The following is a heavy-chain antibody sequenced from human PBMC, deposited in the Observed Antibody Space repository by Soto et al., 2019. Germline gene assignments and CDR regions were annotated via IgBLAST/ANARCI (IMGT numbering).Heavy chain of an antibody. Sequence: EVQLVESGGGLVQPGGSLRLSCAASGFTFSSYWMHWVRQAPGKGLVWVSRINSDGSSISYADSVKGRFTISRDNAKKTLYQKMNSLRAEDTAVYYCVRTSLVVAAATREDYWGQGTLVTVSS. V-gene: IGHV3-74*01. CDR2: INSDGSSI. J-gene: IGHJ4*02. CDR3: VRTSLVVAAATREDY. CDR1: GFTFSSYW. D-gene: IGHD2-15*01.